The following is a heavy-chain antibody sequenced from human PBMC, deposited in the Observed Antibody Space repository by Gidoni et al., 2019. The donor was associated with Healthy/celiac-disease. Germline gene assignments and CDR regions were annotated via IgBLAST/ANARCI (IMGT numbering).Heavy chain of an antibody. J-gene: IGHJ6*03. CDR1: GFPLDDYP. CDR3: AKGARGYCSSTSCYTTYYYYYYMDV. Sequence: VQLVGSGGAWVQPGGSLRLSCAASGFPLDDYPFPWVRQPPGKGLEWVSGISWNSGSIGYADSVKGRFTISRDNAKNSLYLQMNSLRAEDTALYYCAKGARGYCSSTSCYTTYYYYYYMDVWGKGTTVTVSS. D-gene: IGHD2-2*02. V-gene: IGHV3-9*01. CDR2: ISWNSGSI.